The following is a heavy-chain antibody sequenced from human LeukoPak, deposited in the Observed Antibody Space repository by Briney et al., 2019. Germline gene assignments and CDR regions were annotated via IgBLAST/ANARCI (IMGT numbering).Heavy chain of an antibody. CDR3: ARDLRGYSYGLDYYYGMDV. V-gene: IGHV6-1*01. Sequence: SQTLSLTCAIYGGSVSGNSCAWNWIRQSPSIGLNWLGRTNYSSNWYHDYAVSVKSRITINPDTSKNQFSLQLNSVTPEDTAVYYCARDLRGYSYGLDYYYGMDVWGKGTTVTVSS. J-gene: IGHJ6*04. CDR2: TNYSSNWYH. D-gene: IGHD5-18*01. CDR1: GGSVSGNSCA.